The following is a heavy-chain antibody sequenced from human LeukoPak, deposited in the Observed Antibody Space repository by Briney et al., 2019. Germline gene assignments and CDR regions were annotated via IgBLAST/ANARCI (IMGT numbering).Heavy chain of an antibody. CDR1: GFSLSTGGVG. Sequence: SGPTLVNPTQTLTLTCTFSGFSLSTGGVGVGWIRQPPGKALEWLSLIYWDDDKRYSPSLKSRLTITKDTSKNQVVLTMTNMDPVDTATYYCAHANSYDSSGRLYFQHWGQGTLVTVSS. J-gene: IGHJ1*01. D-gene: IGHD3-22*01. V-gene: IGHV2-5*02. CDR2: IYWDDDK. CDR3: AHANSYDSSGRLYFQH.